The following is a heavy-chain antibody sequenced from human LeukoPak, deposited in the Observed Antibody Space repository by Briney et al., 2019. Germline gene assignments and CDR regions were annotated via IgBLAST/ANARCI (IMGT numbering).Heavy chain of an antibody. CDR1: GGSSSSSNW. CDR3: ARDRYYYDSSGYDGFYAFDI. V-gene: IGHV4-4*02. Sequence: KPSGTLSLTCAVSGGSSSSSNWWSWVRQPLGKGLEWIGEIDHRGSTNYNPSLKSRVTISVDKSKNQFSLKLSSVTAADTAVYYCARDRYYYDSSGYDGFYAFDIWGQGTMVTVSS. CDR2: IDHRGST. D-gene: IGHD3-22*01. J-gene: IGHJ3*02.